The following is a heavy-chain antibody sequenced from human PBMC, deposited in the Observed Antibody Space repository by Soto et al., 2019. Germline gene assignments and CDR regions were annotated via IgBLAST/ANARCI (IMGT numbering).Heavy chain of an antibody. V-gene: IGHV4-59*01. CDR3: ARARGEWELLVWFDP. CDR2: IYYSGST. J-gene: IGHJ5*02. Sequence: SETLSLTCTVSGGSISSYYWSWIRQPPGKGLEWIGYIYYSGSTNYNPSLKSRVTISVDTSKNQFSLKLSSVTAADTAVYYCARARGEWELLVWFDPWGQGTLVTVS. D-gene: IGHD1-26*01. CDR1: GGSISSYY.